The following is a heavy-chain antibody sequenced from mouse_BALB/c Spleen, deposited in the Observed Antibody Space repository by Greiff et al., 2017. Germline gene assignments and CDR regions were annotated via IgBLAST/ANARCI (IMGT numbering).Heavy chain of an antibody. J-gene: IGHJ4*01. D-gene: IGHD4-1*01. CDR3: ASDGTGNAMDY. V-gene: IGHV15-2*02. Sequence: VKLQQSGSELRSPGSSVKLSCKDSDSEVFPFAYMSWVRQKPGQGFEWIGDILSSIGRTIYGEKFEDKATLDADTVSNTAYLELNSLTSEDSAIYYCASDGTGNAMDYWGQGTSVTVSS. CDR1: DSEVFPFAY. CDR2: ILSSIGRT.